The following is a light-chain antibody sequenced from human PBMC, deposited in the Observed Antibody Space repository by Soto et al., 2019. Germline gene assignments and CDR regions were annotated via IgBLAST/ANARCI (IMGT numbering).Light chain of an antibody. Sequence: QSALTQPPSASGSPGQSVTISCAGTSSDVGGYDYVSWYQQHPGKAPKLIIYEVNKRPSGVPDRFSGSKSANTASLTVSERQTEDEADYYCISYAGSNNLRMFGGGTKLTVL. CDR1: SSDVGGYDY. CDR3: ISYAGSNNLRM. V-gene: IGLV2-8*01. J-gene: IGLJ3*02. CDR2: EVN.